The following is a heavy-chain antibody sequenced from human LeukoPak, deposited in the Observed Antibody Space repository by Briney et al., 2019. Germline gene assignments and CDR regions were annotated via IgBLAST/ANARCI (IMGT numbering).Heavy chain of an antibody. Sequence: ASVRLSCTASGYTFTSYAMHWVRQAPGQRLEWVGWINSGSGNTNYADTFKGRFTITRDTSTNTTYMQLSSLSAEDTAVYYCARNPPSDYGGDSFGDPWGQGALVTVSS. CDR1: GYTFTSYA. D-gene: IGHD4-23*01. V-gene: IGHV1-3*04. J-gene: IGHJ5*02. CDR3: ARNPPSDYGGDSFGDP. CDR2: INSGSGNT.